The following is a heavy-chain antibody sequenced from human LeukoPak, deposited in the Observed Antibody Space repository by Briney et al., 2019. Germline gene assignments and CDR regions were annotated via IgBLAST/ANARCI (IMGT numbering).Heavy chain of an antibody. Sequence: LGVSLKISCKGSGYSFTTCWIGWVRQMRGKGLEWVGIIYPGVFATKYRPSFEGQVTLSADKSITTAYLQWNSLKASDTAMYYCARLGHCSGGSCYDPNWFDPWGQGTLVTVSS. CDR2: IYPGVFAT. V-gene: IGHV5-51*01. J-gene: IGHJ5*02. CDR3: ARLGHCSGGSCYDPNWFDP. D-gene: IGHD2-15*01. CDR1: GYSFTTCW.